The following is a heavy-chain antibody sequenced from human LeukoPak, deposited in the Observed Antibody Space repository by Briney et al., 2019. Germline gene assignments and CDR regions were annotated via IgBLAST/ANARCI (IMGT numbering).Heavy chain of an antibody. J-gene: IGHJ6*03. CDR1: GFTFNNYG. CDR3: AKDSAVYYIDV. Sequence: GGSLRLSCAASGFTFNNYGMHWVRQAPGKGLEWVAFIRYNGNNQYYADSVKGRFTISRDNSKNTLYLQMNSLKGDDTAVYDCAKDSAVYYIDVWGKGTTVIISS. CDR2: IRYNGNNQ. D-gene: IGHD3-10*01. V-gene: IGHV3-30*02.